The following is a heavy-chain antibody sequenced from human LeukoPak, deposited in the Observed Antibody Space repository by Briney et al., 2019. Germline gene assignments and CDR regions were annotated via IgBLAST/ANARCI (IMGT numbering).Heavy chain of an antibody. V-gene: IGHV3-48*01. D-gene: IGHD6-6*01. CDR1: GFTFSSYS. CDR3: ARERAGSSPGNDAFDI. J-gene: IGHJ3*02. Sequence: PGGSLRLSCAASGFTFSSYSMNWVRQAPGKGLEWVSYISSSSSTIYYADSVKGRFTISRDNAKNSLYLQMNSLRAEDTAVYYCARERAGSSPGNDAFDIWGQGTMVTVSS. CDR2: ISSSSSTI.